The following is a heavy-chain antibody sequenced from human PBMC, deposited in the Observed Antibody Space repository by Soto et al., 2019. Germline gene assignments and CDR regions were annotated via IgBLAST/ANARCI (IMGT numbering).Heavy chain of an antibody. V-gene: IGHV4-31*03. D-gene: IGHD1-26*01. CDR3: ARDKGGELLKGSGIDV. J-gene: IGHJ6*02. CDR1: GGSINSHDHY. CDR2: IYRSGST. Sequence: QVQLQESGPGLVKPSQTLSLTCIVSGGSINSHDHYWSWIRQLPGKGLEWIGHIYRSGSTSYNPPLKIRLAISLDTSPNQFSLSLSSVTAADTAVYFCARDKGGELLKGSGIDVWGQGTTVTVSS.